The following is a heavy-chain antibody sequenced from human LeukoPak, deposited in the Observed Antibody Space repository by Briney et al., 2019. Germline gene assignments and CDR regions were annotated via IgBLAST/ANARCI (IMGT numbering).Heavy chain of an antibody. V-gene: IGHV3-30*07. J-gene: IGHJ5*02. CDR2: ISYDGSNK. CDR1: GFTFSSYA. D-gene: IGHD2-15*01. CDR3: ARGPVGLSALDA. Sequence: GGSLRLSCAASGFTFSSYAMHWVRQAPGKGLEWVAVISYDGSNKYYADSVKGRFTISRDNARNTLSLQMNSLRVEDTAVYYCARGPVGLSALDAWGQGILVTVSP.